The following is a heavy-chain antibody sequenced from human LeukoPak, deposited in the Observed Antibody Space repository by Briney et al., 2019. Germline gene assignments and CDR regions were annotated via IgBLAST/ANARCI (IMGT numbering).Heavy chain of an antibody. CDR2: ISAYNGNT. D-gene: IGHD1-26*01. Sequence: PGASVKVSCKASGYTFTSCGISWVRQAPGQGLEWMGWISAYNGNTNYAQKLQGRVTMTTDTSTSTAYMELESLRSDDTAVYYCARDQVVGATAGTFDVWGQGTLVTVSS. CDR3: ARDQVVGATAGTFDV. V-gene: IGHV1-18*01. CDR1: GYTFTSCG. J-gene: IGHJ4*02.